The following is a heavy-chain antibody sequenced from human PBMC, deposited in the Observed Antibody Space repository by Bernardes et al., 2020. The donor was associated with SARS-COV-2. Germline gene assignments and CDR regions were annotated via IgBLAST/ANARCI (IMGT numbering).Heavy chain of an antibody. Sequence: GGSLRLSRVASGFSFSSYGMQWVRQAPGKGLEWVAFIHYVGGTTSYADSVKGRFTISRDNSNSTLYLQMNSLRTDDTAVYYCAKELNWNHFDYWGQGSLVTVSS. J-gene: IGHJ4*02. V-gene: IGHV3-30*02. D-gene: IGHD1-20*01. CDR2: IHYVGGTT. CDR1: GFSFSSYG. CDR3: AKELNWNHFDY.